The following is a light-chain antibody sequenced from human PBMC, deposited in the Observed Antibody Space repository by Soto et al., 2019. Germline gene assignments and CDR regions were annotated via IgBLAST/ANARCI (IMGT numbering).Light chain of an antibody. CDR2: AAS. CDR3: QKHDSVPWT. V-gene: IGKV1-27*01. J-gene: IGKJ1*01. Sequence: DIQMTQSPSSLSASVGDRVTITCRASQAISNYLAWYQQKPGKVPKLLIYAASTLPSGVPSRFSGSGSGTEFTLTISSLQPEDIATYYCQKHDSVPWTFGQGTKVEIK. CDR1: QAISNY.